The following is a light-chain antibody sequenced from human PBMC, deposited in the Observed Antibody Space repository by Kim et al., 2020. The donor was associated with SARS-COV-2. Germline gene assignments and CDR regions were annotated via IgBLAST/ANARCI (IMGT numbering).Light chain of an antibody. CDR2: EVT. CDR1: SSDVGSYNL. Sequence: QSITSSCTGTSSDVGSYNLVSWYQHHPGKAPKLMIYEVTKRPSGVSNRFSGSKSGNTASLTISGLQAEDEADYYCCSYAGTSTFVVFGGGTQLTVL. V-gene: IGLV2-23*02. J-gene: IGLJ2*01. CDR3: CSYAGTSTFVV.